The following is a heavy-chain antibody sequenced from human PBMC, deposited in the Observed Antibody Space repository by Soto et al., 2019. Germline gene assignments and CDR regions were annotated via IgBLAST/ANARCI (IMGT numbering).Heavy chain of an antibody. Sequence: AASLRVSCDASGYTFTGYYMHWVRQDPVQGLEWMGCINPNSGGTNYSQKFQGRVTMTRYTSISTAYMELSRLRSDDTAVYYCARGFLAPGYGDLNFDYWGQGTLVTVSS. D-gene: IGHD4-17*01. CDR2: INPNSGGT. CDR1: GYTFTGYY. CDR3: ARGFLAPGYGDLNFDY. V-gene: IGHV1-2*02. J-gene: IGHJ4*02.